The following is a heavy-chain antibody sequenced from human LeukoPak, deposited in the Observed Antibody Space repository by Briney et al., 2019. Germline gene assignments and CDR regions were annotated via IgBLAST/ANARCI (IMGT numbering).Heavy chain of an antibody. CDR2: ISSSGKA. CDR1: GGSITTTDFD. J-gene: IGHJ4*02. CDR3: ARFKGGTGFDY. D-gene: IGHD1-26*01. V-gene: IGHV4-39*01. Sequence: SETPSLTCAVSGGSITTTDFDWAWIRQPPGQGFEWIATISSSGKAYYYPSLMSRVTISVDTSKNQFSLDVTSVTAADTGLFYCARFKGGTGFDYWGRGILVIVS.